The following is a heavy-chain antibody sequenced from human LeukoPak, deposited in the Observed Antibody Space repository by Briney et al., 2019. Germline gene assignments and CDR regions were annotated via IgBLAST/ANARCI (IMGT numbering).Heavy chain of an antibody. J-gene: IGHJ4*02. Sequence: SETLSLTCTVSGGSISSSSYYWGWIRQPPGKGLEWIGSIYYSGSTYYNPSLKSRVTISVDTSKNQFSLKLSSVTAADTAVYYCARDSGSSGPDYWGQGTLVTVSS. V-gene: IGHV4-39*07. CDR1: GGSISSSSYY. D-gene: IGHD3-22*01. CDR2: IYYSGST. CDR3: ARDSGSSGPDY.